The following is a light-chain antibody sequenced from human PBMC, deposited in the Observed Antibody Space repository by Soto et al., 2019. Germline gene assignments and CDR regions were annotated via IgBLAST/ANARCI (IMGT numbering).Light chain of an antibody. V-gene: IGLV2-11*01. CDR2: DVS. J-gene: IGLJ3*02. CDR1: SSDVGGYNY. CDR3: CSYAGSYTFHWV. Sequence: QSALTQPRSVSGSPGQSVTISCTGTSSDVGGYNYVSWYQQHPGKAPKLMIYDVSKRPSGVPDRFSGSKSGNTASLTISGRQAEDEADYYCCSYAGSYTFHWVFGGGTKVTVL.